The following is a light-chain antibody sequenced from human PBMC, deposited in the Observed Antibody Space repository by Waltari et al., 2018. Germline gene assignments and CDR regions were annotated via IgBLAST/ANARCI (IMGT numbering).Light chain of an antibody. CDR3: QQSYSPPFT. Sequence: IQMIQSPSSLSASVGDRVTITCRTGQSINTYLNWYQQKPGKATRFLIYAASTLLSGVPSRFSGSGSGTYFTLTINGLQAEDSATYYCQQSYSPPFTFGQGTSLEI. CDR2: AAS. J-gene: IGKJ2*01. V-gene: IGKV1-39*01. CDR1: QSINTY.